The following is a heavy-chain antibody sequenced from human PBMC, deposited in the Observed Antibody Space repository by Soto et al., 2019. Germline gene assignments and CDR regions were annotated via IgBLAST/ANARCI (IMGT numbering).Heavy chain of an antibody. J-gene: IGHJ5*02. Sequence: GGSLRLSCAASGFTFSDYYMSWIRQAPGKGLEWVSYISSSSSYTNYADSVKGRFTISRDNAKNSLYLQMNSLRAEDTAVYYCASSYSSSWYGSTWGQGTLLTVSS. CDR1: GFTFSDYY. D-gene: IGHD6-13*01. V-gene: IGHV3-11*03. CDR3: ASSYSSSWYGST. CDR2: ISSSSSYT.